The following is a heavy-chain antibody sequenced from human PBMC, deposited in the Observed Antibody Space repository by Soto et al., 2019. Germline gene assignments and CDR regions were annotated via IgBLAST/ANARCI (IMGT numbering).Heavy chain of an antibody. Sequence: QVHLVQSGAEVKKPGASVKVSCKASGYTFTAYYMHWVRQAPGQGLEWMGWINPNSGGTNYAQKFQGRVTVTRDTSISTASMELSRLRSDDTAVYYCARAPGDYDKWFAPWGQGTLVTVSS. CDR3: ARAPGDYDKWFAP. V-gene: IGHV1-2*02. CDR1: GYTFTAYY. CDR2: INPNSGGT. D-gene: IGHD4-17*01. J-gene: IGHJ5*02.